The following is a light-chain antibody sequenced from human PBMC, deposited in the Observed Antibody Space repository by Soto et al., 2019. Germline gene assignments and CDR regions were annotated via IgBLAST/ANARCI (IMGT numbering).Light chain of an antibody. V-gene: IGLV2-14*01. Sequence: QSVLTQPASVYGSPGQSITIYCTGTSSDVGGYKYVSWYQQHPDKAPKLIIYDVTNRPSGISNRFSGSKSGNTASLTISGLQAEDEADYYCSSYTSSSSYVFGTGTKVTVL. CDR3: SSYTSSSSYV. CDR1: SSDVGGYKY. J-gene: IGLJ1*01. CDR2: DVT.